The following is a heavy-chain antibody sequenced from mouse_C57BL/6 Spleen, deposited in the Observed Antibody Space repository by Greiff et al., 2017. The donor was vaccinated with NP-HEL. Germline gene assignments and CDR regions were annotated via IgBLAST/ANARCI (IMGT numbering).Heavy chain of an antibody. J-gene: IGHJ2*01. V-gene: IGHV1-52*01. CDR3: ARSNYDYDGYYFDY. CDR2: IDPSDSET. D-gene: IGHD2-4*01. CDR1: GYTFTSYW. Sequence: QVQLQQPGAELVRPGSSVKLSCKASGYTFTSYWMHWVKQRPIQGLEWIGNIDPSDSETHYNQKFKDKATLTVDKSSSAACMQLSSLTSEDSAVYYWARSNYDYDGYYFDYWGQGTTLTVSS.